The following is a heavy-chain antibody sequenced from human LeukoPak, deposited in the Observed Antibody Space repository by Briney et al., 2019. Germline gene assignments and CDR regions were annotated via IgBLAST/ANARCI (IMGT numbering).Heavy chain of an antibody. CDR3: ARQPSATAAFDI. Sequence: PSETLSLTCSVSGDSISSYYWSWIRQPPGKGLEWIAYIHSNGNTNYNPSFKSRVTVSVDTSKNQLSLRLTSVAAADTAIYYCARQPSATAAFDIWGQGTMVIVSS. CDR1: GDSISSYY. CDR2: IHSNGNT. D-gene: IGHD5-18*01. V-gene: IGHV4-59*08. J-gene: IGHJ3*02.